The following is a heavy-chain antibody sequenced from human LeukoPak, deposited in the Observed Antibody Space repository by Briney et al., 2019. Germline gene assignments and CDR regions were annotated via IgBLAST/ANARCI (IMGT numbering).Heavy chain of an antibody. J-gene: IGHJ4*02. V-gene: IGHV3-21*01. CDR2: ISSSSSYI. CDR1: GFTFSSYS. CDR3: ARVDGRKGSFDY. D-gene: IGHD5-24*01. Sequence: GGSLRLSCAASGFTFSSYSMNWVRQAPGKGLEWASSISSSSSYIYYADSVKGRFTISRDNAKNSLYLQMNSLRAEDTAVYYCARVDGRKGSFDYWGQGTLVTVSS.